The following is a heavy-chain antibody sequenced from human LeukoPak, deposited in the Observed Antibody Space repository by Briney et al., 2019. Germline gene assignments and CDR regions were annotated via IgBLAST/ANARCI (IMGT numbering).Heavy chain of an antibody. Sequence: QTGGSLRLSCAASGFTFSSYAMSWVRQAPGKGLEWVSAISGSGGSTYYADSVKGRFTISRDNSKNTLYLQMNSLRAEDTAVYYCAKRNRYCSSTSCYSAHPFDCWGQGTLVTVSS. CDR3: AKRNRYCSSTSCYSAHPFDC. D-gene: IGHD2-2*01. CDR2: ISGSGGST. J-gene: IGHJ4*02. CDR1: GFTFSSYA. V-gene: IGHV3-23*01.